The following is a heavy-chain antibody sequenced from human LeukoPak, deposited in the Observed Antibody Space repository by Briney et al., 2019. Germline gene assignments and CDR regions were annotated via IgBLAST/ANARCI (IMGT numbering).Heavy chain of an antibody. V-gene: IGHV6-1*01. J-gene: IGHJ5*01. CDR3: ARDLGTSGWYTFDF. CDR2: TYYSSKWYD. Sequence: SQTLSLTCAISGDSVSSKNGAWNWIRQSPSGGLEWLGRTYYSSKWYDEYADSVKGRVTISPDTSKNQFSLHVYSVTPEDTAVYYCARDLGTSGWYTFDFWGQGTLVTVSS. CDR1: GDSVSSKNGA. D-gene: IGHD6-19*01.